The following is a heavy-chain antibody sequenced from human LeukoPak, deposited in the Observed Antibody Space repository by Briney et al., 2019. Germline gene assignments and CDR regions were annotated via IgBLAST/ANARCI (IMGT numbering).Heavy chain of an antibody. J-gene: IGHJ4*02. V-gene: IGHV4-59*01. D-gene: IGHD6-19*01. Sequence: SETLSLTCAVYGGSLSSYYWSWIRQPPGKGLEWIGYIYYSGSTNYNPSLKSRVTISVDTSKNQFSLKLSSVTAADTAVYYCARGVAVAGTFYFDYWGQGTLVTVSS. CDR3: ARGVAVAGTFYFDY. CDR2: IYYSGST. CDR1: GGSLSSYY.